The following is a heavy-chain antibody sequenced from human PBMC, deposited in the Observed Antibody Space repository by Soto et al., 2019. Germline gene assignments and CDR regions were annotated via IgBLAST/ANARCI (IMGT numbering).Heavy chain of an antibody. J-gene: IGHJ2*01. CDR2: ITPDGTEQ. CDR1: GFTFNTYA. V-gene: IGHV3-30*18. CDR3: AKRGILGAQEMAYFDL. Sequence: QVQLMESGGGVVQPGRSLRLSCGASGFTFNTYAMHWVRQAPGKGLEWVAVITPDGTEQYYADSVKGRFTISRDNSKNTLYLQMNSMGLADMSIYHCAKRGILGAQEMAYFDLWGRGTLVTVSS. D-gene: IGHD1-26*01.